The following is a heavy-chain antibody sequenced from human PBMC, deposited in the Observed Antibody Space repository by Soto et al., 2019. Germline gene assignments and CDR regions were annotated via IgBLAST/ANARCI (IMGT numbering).Heavy chain of an antibody. J-gene: IGHJ6*02. CDR3: ARRAEIIRGGDHFFSGMDV. CDR2: NNGGNGDT. D-gene: IGHD3-10*01. CDR1: GYSFTTFA. Sequence: QVQLVQSGAEVRKPGASVKVSCKASGYSFTTFAMHLVRQAPAQRLVWMGWNNGGNGDTRYSQRFQGRVTITRHTSSSTGNLQLGSLGSEDTAVYYCARRAEIIRGGDHFFSGMDVWGQGTRVIVSS. V-gene: IGHV1-3*01.